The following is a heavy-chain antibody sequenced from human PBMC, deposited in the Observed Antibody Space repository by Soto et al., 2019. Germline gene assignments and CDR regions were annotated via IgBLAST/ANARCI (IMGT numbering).Heavy chain of an antibody. CDR2: IRSTGYGATT. J-gene: IGHJ4*02. CDR3: ARAPWSDY. Sequence: PGGSLRLSCTASGFTFGDYTLTWFRQVPGKGLEWVGFIRSTGYGATTDYAASVKGRFTITRDDSKNSTYLQMNSLTTEDTAVYYCARAPWSDYWGQEILVNVS. D-gene: IGHD2-8*01. V-gene: IGHV3-49*03. CDR1: GFTFGDYT.